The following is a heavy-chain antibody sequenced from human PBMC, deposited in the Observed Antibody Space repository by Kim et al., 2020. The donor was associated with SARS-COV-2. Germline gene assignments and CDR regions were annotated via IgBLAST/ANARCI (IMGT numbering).Heavy chain of an antibody. V-gene: IGHV1-69*13. CDR2: IIPIFGTA. Sequence: SVKVSCKASGGTFSSYAISWVRQAPGQGLEWMGGIIPIFGTANYAQKFQGRVTITADESTSTAYMELSSLRSEDTAVYYCARDWGGDIVVVPAAIPADYYYYGMDVWGQGTTVTVSS. CDR3: ARDWGGDIVVVPAAIPADYYYYGMDV. D-gene: IGHD2-2*02. CDR1: GGTFSSYA. J-gene: IGHJ6*02.